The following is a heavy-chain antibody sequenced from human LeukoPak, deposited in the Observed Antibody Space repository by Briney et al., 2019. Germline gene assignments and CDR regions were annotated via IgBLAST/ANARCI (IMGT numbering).Heavy chain of an antibody. D-gene: IGHD3-3*01. CDR1: GFTFSSYS. J-gene: IGHJ3*02. V-gene: IGHV3-21*01. CDR2: ISSSSSYI. CDR3: ARDRDLRFLGWLSHHDAFDI. Sequence: GGSLRLSCAASGFTFSSYSMNWVRQAPGKGLEWVSSISSSSSYIYYADSVKGRFTISRDNAKNSLYLQMNSLRAEDTAVYYCARDRDLRFLGWLSHHDAFDIWGQGTMVTVSS.